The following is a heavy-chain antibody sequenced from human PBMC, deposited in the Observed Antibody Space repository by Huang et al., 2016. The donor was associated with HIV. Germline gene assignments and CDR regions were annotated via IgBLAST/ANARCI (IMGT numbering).Heavy chain of an antibody. D-gene: IGHD2-21*02. Sequence: EVQLVQSEAEVKKPGESLKISCRGAGYSFTNYWSGWVRQRPGVGLEWMGVIYPADSDTSYSPSFQGQVTFSADKSTRTAYLQCSSLQASDTAIYYCARSEVLVTAVPFDHWGQGTLVTVSS. CDR1: GYSFTNYW. CDR2: IYPADSDT. J-gene: IGHJ4*02. CDR3: ARSEVLVTAVPFDH. V-gene: IGHV5-51*03.